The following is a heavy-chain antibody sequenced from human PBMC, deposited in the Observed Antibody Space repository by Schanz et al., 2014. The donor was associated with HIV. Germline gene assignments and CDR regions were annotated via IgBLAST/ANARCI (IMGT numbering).Heavy chain of an antibody. CDR2: ISAYNGHT. Sequence: QVQLVQSGAEVKKPGSSVKVSCKASGGTFNNYAISWVRQAPGHGLEWMGWISAYNGHTNYAQNLQGRVTMTTDTSTSTAYMELRSLRSEDTAVYYCASGRFDTVIWWGDAFLIWGRGTMVTVSS. J-gene: IGHJ3*02. CDR1: GGTFNNYA. V-gene: IGHV1-18*01. D-gene: IGHD5-18*01. CDR3: ASGRFDTVIWWGDAFLI.